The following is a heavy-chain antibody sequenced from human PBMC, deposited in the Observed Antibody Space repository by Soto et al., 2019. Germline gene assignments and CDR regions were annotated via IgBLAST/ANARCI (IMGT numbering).Heavy chain of an antibody. D-gene: IGHD6-13*01. V-gene: IGHV4-39*01. CDR1: GGSISSSSYY. CDR2: FYYSGST. Sequence: SETLSLTCTVSGGSISSSSYYWGWIRQPPGKGLEWIGSFYYSGSTYYNPSLKSRVTISVDTSKNQFSLKLSSVTAADTAVYYCARHRTSSWYYFFDYWGQGTLVTSPQ. CDR3: ARHRTSSWYYFFDY. J-gene: IGHJ4*02.